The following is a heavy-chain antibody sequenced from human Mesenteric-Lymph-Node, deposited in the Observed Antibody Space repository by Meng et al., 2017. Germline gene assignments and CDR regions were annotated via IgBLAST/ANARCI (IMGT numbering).Heavy chain of an antibody. CDR2: INHSGST. CDR3: ARAQIMITFGGVIVPSYYFDY. J-gene: IGHJ4*02. CDR1: GGSSSGYY. V-gene: IGHV4-34*01. Sequence: SETLSLTCAVYGGSSSGYYWSWIRQPPGKGLEWIGEINHSGSTNYNPSLKSRVTISVDTSKNQFSLKLSSVTAADTAVYYCARAQIMITFGGVIVPSYYFDYWGQGTLVTVSS. D-gene: IGHD3-16*02.